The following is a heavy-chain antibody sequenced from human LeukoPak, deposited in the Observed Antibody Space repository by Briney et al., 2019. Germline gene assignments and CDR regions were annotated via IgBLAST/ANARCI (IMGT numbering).Heavy chain of an antibody. V-gene: IGHV4-59*01. Sequence: SETLSLTCTVSGGSISTYYWCWIRQPPGKGLEWIADIDYRGSTTYNPSLRRRVPISVDTSTTQFSPNLSPLTATDTAAYYCARSRSGYSYDHAAFEIWGQGTMVTVSS. CDR1: GGSISTYY. CDR2: IDYRGST. CDR3: ARSRSGYSYDHAAFEI. D-gene: IGHD5-18*01. J-gene: IGHJ3*02.